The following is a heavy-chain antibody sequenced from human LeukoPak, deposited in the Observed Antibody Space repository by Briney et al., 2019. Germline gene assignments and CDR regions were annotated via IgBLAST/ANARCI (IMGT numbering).Heavy chain of an antibody. Sequence: PSETLSLTCTVSGGSISSSRYYWGWIRQPPGKGLEWIGSIYYSGSTYYNPSLKSRVPISVDTSKNQFSLKLSSVTAADTAVYYCASLRITMVRGIIDYYYCYYMDVWGKGTTVTISS. CDR2: IYYSGST. V-gene: IGHV4-39*01. D-gene: IGHD3-10*01. J-gene: IGHJ6*03. CDR1: GGSISSSRYY. CDR3: ASLRITMVRGIIDYYYCYYMDV.